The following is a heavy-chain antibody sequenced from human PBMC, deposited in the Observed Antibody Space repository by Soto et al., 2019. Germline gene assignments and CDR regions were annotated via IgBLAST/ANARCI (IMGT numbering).Heavy chain of an antibody. V-gene: IGHV1-69*04. CDR1: GGTFSSYT. Sequence: SATVSCKASGGTFSSYTISWVRQAPGQGLEWMGRIIPILGIANYAQKFQGRVTITADKSTSTAYMELSSLRSEDTAVYYCARDPGYYDFWSGYYDYWGQGTLVTVSS. CDR2: IIPILGIA. D-gene: IGHD3-3*01. J-gene: IGHJ4*02. CDR3: ARDPGYYDFWSGYYDY.